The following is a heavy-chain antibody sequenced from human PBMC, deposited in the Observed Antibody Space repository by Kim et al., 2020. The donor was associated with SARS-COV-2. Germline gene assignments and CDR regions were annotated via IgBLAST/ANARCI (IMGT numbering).Heavy chain of an antibody. V-gene: IGHV3-33*01. CDR2: IWYDGSNK. CDR1: GFTFSSYG. J-gene: IGHJ4*02. CDR3: ARDDSGYGDYYY. D-gene: IGHD4-17*01. Sequence: GGSLRLSCAASGFTFSSYGMHWVRQAPGKGLEWVAVIWYDGSNKYYADSVKGRFTISRDNSKNTLYLQMNSLRAEDTAVYYCARDDSGYGDYYYWGQGTLVTVSS.